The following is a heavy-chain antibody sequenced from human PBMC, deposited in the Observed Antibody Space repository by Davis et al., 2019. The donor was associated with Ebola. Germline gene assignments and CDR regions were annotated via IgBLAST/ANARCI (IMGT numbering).Heavy chain of an antibody. Sequence: PSETLSLTCTVSGGSISSSSYYWGWIRQPPGKGLEWIGSIYYSGSTYYNPSLKSRVTISVDTSKNQFSLKLSSVTAADTAVYYCARDKAAPTYDSSGYYWNSKGYFQHWGQGTLVTVSS. CDR3: ARDKAAPTYDSSGYYWNSKGYFQH. CDR2: IYYSGST. J-gene: IGHJ1*01. D-gene: IGHD3-22*01. V-gene: IGHV4-39*07. CDR1: GGSISSSSYY.